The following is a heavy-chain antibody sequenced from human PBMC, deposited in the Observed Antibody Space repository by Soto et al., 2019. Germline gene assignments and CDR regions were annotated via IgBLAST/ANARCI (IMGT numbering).Heavy chain of an antibody. D-gene: IGHD3-16*02. CDR1: GFSLSTSGMC. Sequence: SGPTLVNPTQTLTLTCTFCGFSLSTSGMCVSWICQPPGKALEWLALIDWDDDKYYSTSLKTRLTISKDTSKNQVVLTMTNMDPVDTATYYCARSRARRYPYYYYGMDVWGQGTTVTVSS. CDR3: ARSRARRYPYYYYGMDV. V-gene: IGHV2-70*01. CDR2: IDWDDDK. J-gene: IGHJ6*02.